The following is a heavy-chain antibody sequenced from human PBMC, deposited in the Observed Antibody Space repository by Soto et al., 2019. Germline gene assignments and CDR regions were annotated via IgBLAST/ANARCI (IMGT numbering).Heavy chain of an antibody. Sequence: QVQLVQSGAEVKKPGASVKVSCKASGYTFTGYYMHWVRQAPGQGLEWMGWINPNSGGTNYAQKFQGWVTMTRHTSISTAYMELSMLRSDDTAVYYCAREVVAVAGTESYNWFDPWGQGTMVTVSS. J-gene: IGHJ5*02. CDR2: INPNSGGT. D-gene: IGHD6-19*01. CDR1: GYTFTGYY. V-gene: IGHV1-2*04. CDR3: AREVVAVAGTESYNWFDP.